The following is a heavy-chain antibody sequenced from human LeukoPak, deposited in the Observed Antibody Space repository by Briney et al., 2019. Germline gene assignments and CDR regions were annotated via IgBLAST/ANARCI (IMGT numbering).Heavy chain of an antibody. Sequence: ASVKVSCKASGYTFTSYYMHWVRQAPGQGLEWMGIINPSGGDTSYAQKFQGRLTMTRDTSTNTVYMELTSLRAEDTAVYYCAAYLSPIVVVPAAMLPDYYYGMDVWGQGTTVTVSS. V-gene: IGHV1-46*01. CDR3: AAYLSPIVVVPAAMLPDYYYGMDV. J-gene: IGHJ6*02. D-gene: IGHD2-2*01. CDR2: INPSGGDT. CDR1: GYTFTSYY.